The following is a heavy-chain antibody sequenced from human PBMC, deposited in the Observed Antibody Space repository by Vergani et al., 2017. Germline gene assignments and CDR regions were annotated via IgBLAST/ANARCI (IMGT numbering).Heavy chain of an antibody. CDR3: ARNGGGTATSLDY. J-gene: IGHJ4*02. CDR1: GGTFSSYT. CDR2: IIPILGIA. V-gene: IGHV1-69*02. Sequence: QVQLVQSGAEVKKPGSSVKVSCKASGGTFSSYTISWVRQAPGQGLGWMGRIIPILGIANYAQKFQGRVTITADKSTSTAYMELRSLRSEDTAVYYCARNGGGTATSLDYWGQGTLVTVSS. D-gene: IGHD5-18*01.